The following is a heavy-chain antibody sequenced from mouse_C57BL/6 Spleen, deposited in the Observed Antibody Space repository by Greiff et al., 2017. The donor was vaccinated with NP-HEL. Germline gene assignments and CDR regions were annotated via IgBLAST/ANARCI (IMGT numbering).Heavy chain of an antibody. V-gene: IGHV1-82*01. CDR2: IYPGDGDT. D-gene: IGHD1-1*01. CDR3: ARDYYGSSYSWYFDV. J-gene: IGHJ1*03. Sequence: VKLQESGPELVKPGASVKISCKASGYAFSSSWMNWVKQRPGKGLEWIGRIYPGDGDTNYNGKFKGKATLTADKSSSTAYMQLSSLTSEDSAVYFCARDYYGSSYSWYFDVWGTGTTVTVSS. CDR1: GYAFSSSW.